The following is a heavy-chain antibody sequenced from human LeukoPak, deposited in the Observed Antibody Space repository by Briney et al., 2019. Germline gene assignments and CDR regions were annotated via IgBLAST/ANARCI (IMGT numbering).Heavy chain of an antibody. CDR1: GYTFISYG. J-gene: IGHJ4*02. CDR3: ARDSKQRGRVDY. Sequence: ASVRVSCKASGYTFISYGISWVRQAPGQGLEWMGWISAYNGNTNCAQKLQGRVTMTTDTSTSTAYMELRSLRSDDTAVYYCARDSKQRGRVDYWGQGTLVTVSS. CDR2: ISAYNGNT. V-gene: IGHV1-18*01. D-gene: IGHD6-13*01.